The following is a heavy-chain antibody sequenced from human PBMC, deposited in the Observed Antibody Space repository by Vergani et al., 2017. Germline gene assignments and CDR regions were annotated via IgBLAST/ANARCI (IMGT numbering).Heavy chain of an antibody. J-gene: IGHJ6*02. D-gene: IGHD6-13*01. CDR1: GFTFSSYA. CDR3: AKALYSSSWYVGEDYYYYGMDV. Sequence: EVQLLESGGGLVQPGGSLRLSCAASGFTFSSYAMSWVRQAPGKGLEWVSAISSSSSYIYYADSVKGRFTISRDNAKNSLYLQMNSLRAEDTAVYYCAKALYSSSWYVGEDYYYYGMDVWGQGTTVTVSS. V-gene: IGHV3-23*01. CDR2: ISSSSSYI.